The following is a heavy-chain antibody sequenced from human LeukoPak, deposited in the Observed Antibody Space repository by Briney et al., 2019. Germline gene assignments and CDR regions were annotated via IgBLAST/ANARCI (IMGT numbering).Heavy chain of an antibody. J-gene: IGHJ3*02. CDR1: GYTFTSYY. CDR3: ARETTITIFGVGAFDI. CDR2: INPSGGST. V-gene: IGHV1-46*01. Sequence: ASVKVSCKASGYTFTSYYMHWVRQAPGQGLEWMGIINPSGGSTSYAQKFQGKVTMTRYMSTSKVYMELSSLRSEDTAVYYCARETTITIFGVGAFDIWGQGTMVTVSS. D-gene: IGHD3-3*01.